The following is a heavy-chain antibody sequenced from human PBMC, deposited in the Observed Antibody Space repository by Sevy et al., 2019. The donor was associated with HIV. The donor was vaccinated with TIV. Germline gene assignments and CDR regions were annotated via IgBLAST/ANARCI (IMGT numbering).Heavy chain of an antibody. D-gene: IGHD6-19*01. CDR1: GFTFGYFA. Sequence: GGSPRLSCEVSGFTFGYFAMSWVRQAPGKGLEWVSGISPNGATSHYAASVRGRFTISRDNSKNRMYLQMSSLRAGDTAQYYCAKDTSGWYDALDQWGQGTLVTVSS. J-gene: IGHJ4*02. CDR2: ISPNGATS. V-gene: IGHV3-23*01. CDR3: AKDTSGWYDALDQ.